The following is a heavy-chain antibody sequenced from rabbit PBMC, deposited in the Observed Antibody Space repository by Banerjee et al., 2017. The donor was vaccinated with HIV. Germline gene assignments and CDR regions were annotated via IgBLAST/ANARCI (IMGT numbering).Heavy chain of an antibody. D-gene: IGHD4-1*01. Sequence: QLKETGGGLVQPGGSLTLSCKASGFDLSNYYMNWVRQAPGKGLEWIGIIYAGKGTTDYASWVNGRFTISSDNAQNTVYLQMTSLTAADTATYFCARETSGGWGVVLYYFRLWGQGTLVTVS. CDR1: GFDLSNYY. V-gene: IGHV1S7*01. J-gene: IGHJ4*01. CDR3: ARETSGGWGVVLYYFRL. CDR2: IYAGKGTT.